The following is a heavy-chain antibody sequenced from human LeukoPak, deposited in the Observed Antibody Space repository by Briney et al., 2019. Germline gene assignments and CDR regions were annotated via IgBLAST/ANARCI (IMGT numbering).Heavy chain of an antibody. CDR3: ARDSGDWNAENSFDY. V-gene: IGHV4-4*07. CDR1: GGSISSYY. CDR2: IYTSGST. J-gene: IGHJ4*02. D-gene: IGHD1-1*01. Sequence: SETLSLTCTVSGGSISSYYWSWLRQPAGKGLEWIGRIYTSGSTKYNPSLKSRVTMSVDTSKNQFSLKLSSVTAADTAVYYCARDSGDWNAENSFDYWGQGTLVTVSS.